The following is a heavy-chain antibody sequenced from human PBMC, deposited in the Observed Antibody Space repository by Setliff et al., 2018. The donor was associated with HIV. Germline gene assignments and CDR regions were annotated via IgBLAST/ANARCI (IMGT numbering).Heavy chain of an antibody. CDR3: ARDRGDSSGYYDAFDI. CDR1: EFNFNAYA. CDR2: IRRETYGGTT. V-gene: IGHV3-49*03. D-gene: IGHD6-19*01. Sequence: GGSLRLSCTGSEFNFNAYAMSWFRQAPGKGLEWISFIRRETYGGTTEYAASVKGRYTISRDDSESIAYLHMNSLKSEDTAMYFCARDRGDSSGYYDAFDIWGQGTMVTVSS. J-gene: IGHJ3*02.